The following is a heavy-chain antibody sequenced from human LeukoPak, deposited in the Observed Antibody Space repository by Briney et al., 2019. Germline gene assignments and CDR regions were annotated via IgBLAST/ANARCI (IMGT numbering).Heavy chain of an antibody. CDR2: IYYSGST. CDR1: GGSINSGDNY. CDR3: ARAQDQLLYSGYYFDY. D-gene: IGHD2-2*02. J-gene: IGHJ4*02. V-gene: IGHV4-30-2*01. Sequence: SETLSLTCTVSGGSINSGDNYWSWIRQPPGKSLEWIGYIYYSGSTYYNPSLKSRVTMSVDTSKNQFSLKLSSVTAADTAVYYCARAQDQLLYSGYYFDYWGQGTLVTVSS.